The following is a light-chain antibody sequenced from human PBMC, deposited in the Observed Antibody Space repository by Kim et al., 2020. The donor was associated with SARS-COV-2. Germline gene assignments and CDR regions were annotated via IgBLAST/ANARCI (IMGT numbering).Light chain of an antibody. Sequence: SSELTQDPAVSVALGQTVRITCQGDSLRSYYATGYQQKPGQAPKVVIYGKDNRPSGVPDRFSGSSSGNTAYLTITGTQAGDEADYYCNSRDSNDYVVFGGGTKVTVL. CDR2: GKD. J-gene: IGLJ2*01. V-gene: IGLV3-19*01. CDR3: NSRDSNDYVV. CDR1: SLRSYY.